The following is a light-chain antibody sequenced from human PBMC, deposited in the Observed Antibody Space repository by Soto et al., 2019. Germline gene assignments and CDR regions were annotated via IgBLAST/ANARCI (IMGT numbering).Light chain of an antibody. CDR3: SSYTSSSTRV. CDR1: SSDVGGYNY. Sequence: QSVLTQPASVSGSPGQSITISCTGTSSDVGGYNYVSWYQQHPGKAPKLMIYEVSNRPSGASNRFSGSKSGNTASLTISGLQAEDEADYYGSSYTSSSTRVFGTGTKLTVL. CDR2: EVS. V-gene: IGLV2-14*01. J-gene: IGLJ1*01.